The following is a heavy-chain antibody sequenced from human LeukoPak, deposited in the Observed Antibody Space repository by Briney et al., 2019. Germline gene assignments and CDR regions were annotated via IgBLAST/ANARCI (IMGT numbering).Heavy chain of an antibody. J-gene: IGHJ4*02. Sequence: PSETLSLTCTVSCGSVSSGSYYWSWIRQPPGKGLEWIGYIYYSGSTNYNPSLKSRVTISVDTSKNQFSLKLSSVTAADTAVYYCASGFYDSSGYKDGAVWDYWGQGTLVTVSS. CDR3: ASGFYDSSGYKDGAVWDY. V-gene: IGHV4-61*01. D-gene: IGHD3-22*01. CDR2: IYYSGST. CDR1: CGSVSSGSYY.